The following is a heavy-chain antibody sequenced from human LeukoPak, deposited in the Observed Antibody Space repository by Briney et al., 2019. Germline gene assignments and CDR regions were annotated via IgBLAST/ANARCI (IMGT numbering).Heavy chain of an antibody. D-gene: IGHD3-22*01. Sequence: GRSLRLSCAASGFTFDDYAMHWVRQAPGKGLEWVSGISWNSGSIGYADSVKGRFTISRVNAKNSLYLQMNSLRAEDTALYYCAKGWYYYDSSGSYFDYWGQGTLVTVSS. J-gene: IGHJ4*02. CDR2: ISWNSGSI. CDR3: AKGWYYYDSSGSYFDY. CDR1: GFTFDDYA. V-gene: IGHV3-9*01.